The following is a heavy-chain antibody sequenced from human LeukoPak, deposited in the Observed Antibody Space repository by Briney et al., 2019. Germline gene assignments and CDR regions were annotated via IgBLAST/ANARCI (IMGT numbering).Heavy chain of an antibody. D-gene: IGHD5-18*01. CDR1: GFSFDSYW. V-gene: IGHV3-7*01. CDR3: ARDLSGVTGYTYGRGIDY. Sequence: GVSLRLSCVASGFSFDSYWMNWVRQAPGRGLEWVANINHDATEKYYVDSVKGRFTISRDNAKTSLYLQMNSLRAEDTAVYYCARDLSGVTGYTYGRGIDYWGQGTLVTVSS. J-gene: IGHJ4*02. CDR2: INHDATEK.